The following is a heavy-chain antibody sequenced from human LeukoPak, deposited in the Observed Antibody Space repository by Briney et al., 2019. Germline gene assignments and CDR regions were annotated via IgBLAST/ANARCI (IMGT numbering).Heavy chain of an antibody. Sequence: PSETLSLTCAVSGYSINSGYYWGWIRQPPGKGLEWIGSIYHGGSTYYNPSLKSRVTISLDTSKNQFSLKLTSVTAADTAVYYCARHGIECSSCDCYWAIVRYWGQGTLVTVSS. J-gene: IGHJ4*02. CDR3: ARHGIECSSCDCYWAIVRY. CDR1: GYSINSGYY. D-gene: IGHD2-21*02. CDR2: IYHGGST. V-gene: IGHV4-38-2*01.